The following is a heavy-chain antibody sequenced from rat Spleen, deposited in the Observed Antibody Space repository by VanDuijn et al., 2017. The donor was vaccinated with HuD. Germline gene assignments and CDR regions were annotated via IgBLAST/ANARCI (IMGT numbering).Heavy chain of an antibody. J-gene: IGHJ3*01. V-gene: IGHV5-31*01. CDR2: ISNTGGSA. Sequence: EVQLVESGGGLVQPGRSLKLSCVASGFTFNNYWMTWIRQAPGKGLDWVASISNTGGSAYYPDSVKGRFTISRDNAKSTLYLQMNSPRSEVTATYYCIAGTEDIVELCAYWGQGTLVTVSS. CDR3: IAGTEDIVELCAY. CDR1: GFTFNNYW. D-gene: IGHD1-11*01.